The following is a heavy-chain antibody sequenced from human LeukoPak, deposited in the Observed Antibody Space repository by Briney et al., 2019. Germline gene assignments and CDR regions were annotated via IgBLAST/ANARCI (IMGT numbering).Heavy chain of an antibody. CDR1: GYTFTSHY. J-gene: IGHJ5*02. D-gene: IGHD2-8*01. CDR3: ARDVLMVYARGFGWFDP. V-gene: IGHV1-46*01. CDR2: INPSGGST. Sequence: ASVKVSCKASGYTFTSHYMHWVRQAPGQGLEWMGIINPSGGSTSYAQKFQGRVTMTRDMSTSTVYMELSSLRSEDTAVYYCARDVLMVYARGFGWFDPWGQGTLVTVSS.